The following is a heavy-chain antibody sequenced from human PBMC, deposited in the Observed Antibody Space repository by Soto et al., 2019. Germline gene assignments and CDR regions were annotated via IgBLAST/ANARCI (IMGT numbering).Heavy chain of an antibody. D-gene: IGHD1-1*01. CDR2: IESNAANAPP. J-gene: IGHJ4*02. CDR1: GLTFRDAW. CDR3: AWQGTTSYYFHS. Sequence: EVQLVESGGGLVNPGGSLRLSCAVSGLTFRDAWMNWVRQAPGKGLEWVGNIESNAANAPPEYAESVKGRFTISRDDPKNTVYLQMSGLKTEDTAVYYCAWQGTTSYYFHSWGQGTLVTVSS. V-gene: IGHV3-15*04.